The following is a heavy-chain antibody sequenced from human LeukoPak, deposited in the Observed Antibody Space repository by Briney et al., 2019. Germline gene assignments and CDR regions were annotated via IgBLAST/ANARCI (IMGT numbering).Heavy chain of an antibody. CDR1: GVTLSPYG. J-gene: IGHJ5*02. CDR3: AKEGTPQVSTWYDL. CDR2: ISYEGGTQ. D-gene: IGHD3-10*01. V-gene: IGHV3-30*18. Sequence: PGGSLRLSCAASGVTLSPYGMHWVRQAPDKGLEWVAVISYEGGTQHYADSVKGRFIISRDNPRNTLYLQMNILRTEDTAVYYCAKEGTPQVSTWYDLWGQGTQVIVSS.